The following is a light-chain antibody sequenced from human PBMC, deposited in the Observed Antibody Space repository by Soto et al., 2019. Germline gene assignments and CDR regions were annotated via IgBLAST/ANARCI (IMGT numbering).Light chain of an antibody. J-gene: IGKJ4*01. V-gene: IGKV3-15*01. CDR1: ESVSSN. CDR3: QQYNNSQVT. CDR2: GAS. Sequence: EIVMTQSPATLSVSPGERVTFSCRASESVSSNLAWYQHKPGQAPRLLISGASTGATGIPARFSGSGSGTEFTLTINRLQSEDFAIYYCQQYNNSQVTFGGGTKV.